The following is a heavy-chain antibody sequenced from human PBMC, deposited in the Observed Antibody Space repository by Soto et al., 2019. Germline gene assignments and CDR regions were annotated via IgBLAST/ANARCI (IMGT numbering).Heavy chain of an antibody. CDR2: IYYSGST. J-gene: IGHJ6*03. V-gene: IGHV4-31*03. D-gene: IGHD1-20*01. Sequence: SETLSLTCTVSGGSISSGGYYWSWIRQHPGKGLEWIGYIYYSGSTYYNPSLKSRVTISVDTSKNQFSLKLSSVTAADTAVYYCARITGCTGYYYYYMDVWGKGTTVTVSS. CDR1: GGSISSGGYY. CDR3: ARITGCTGYYYYYMDV.